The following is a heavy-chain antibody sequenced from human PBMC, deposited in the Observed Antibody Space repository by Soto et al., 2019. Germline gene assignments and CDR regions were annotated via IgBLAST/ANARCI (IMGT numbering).Heavy chain of an antibody. CDR3: ARDDYGDHFFDY. V-gene: IGHV4-31*03. CDR2: IYYSGST. CDR1: GGSISSGGYY. J-gene: IGHJ4*02. Sequence: QVQLQESGPGLVKPSQTLSLTCTVSGGSISSGGYYWSWIRQHPGKGLEWIGYIYYSGSTYYNPSLKSRVTISVDTSKNQCSLKLSSVTAADTAVYYCARDDYGDHFFDYWGQGTLVTVSS. D-gene: IGHD4-17*01.